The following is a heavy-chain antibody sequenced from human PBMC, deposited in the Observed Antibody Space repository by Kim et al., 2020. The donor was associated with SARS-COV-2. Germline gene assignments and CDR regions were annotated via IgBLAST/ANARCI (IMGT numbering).Heavy chain of an antibody. D-gene: IGHD6-19*01. CDR1: GGSISSSSYY. CDR3: ARLAVSGWYPAWFDP. CDR2: IYYSGST. J-gene: IGHJ5*02. V-gene: IGHV4-39*01. Sequence: SETLSLTCTVSGGSISSSSYYWGWIRQPPGKGLEWIGSIYYSGSTYYNPSLKSRVTISVDTSKNQFSLKLSSVTAADTAVYYCARLAVSGWYPAWFDPWGQGTLVTVSS.